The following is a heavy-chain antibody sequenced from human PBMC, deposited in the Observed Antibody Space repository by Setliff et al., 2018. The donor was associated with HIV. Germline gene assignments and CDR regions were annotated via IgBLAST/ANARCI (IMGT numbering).Heavy chain of an antibody. CDR3: ARGGLNSGYYYYFDY. CDR1: GYTFTSYA. V-gene: IGHV1-3*01. D-gene: IGHD3-22*01. Sequence: RASVKVSCKASGYTFTSYAIHWVRQAPGQRLEWMGWIHAGNGDTKYSQKFQGRVTITRDTSANTAYMELSSLRSEDTAVYYCARGGLNSGYYYYFDYWGQGTLVTVSS. CDR2: IHAGNGDT. J-gene: IGHJ4*02.